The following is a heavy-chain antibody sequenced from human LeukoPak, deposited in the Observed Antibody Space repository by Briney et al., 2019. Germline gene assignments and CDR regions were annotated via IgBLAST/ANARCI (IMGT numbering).Heavy chain of an antibody. CDR3: ARGGFERRGHYYFDY. CDR2: ISAYNGNT. CDR1: GYTLTSYG. V-gene: IGHV1-18*01. D-gene: IGHD1-1*01. J-gene: IGHJ4*02. Sequence: ASVKVSCKASGYTLTSYGISWVRQAPGQGLEWMGWISAYNGNTNYAQKLQGGVTMTTDTSTSTAYMELRSLRSDDTAVYYCARGGFERRGHYYFDYWGQGTLVTVSS.